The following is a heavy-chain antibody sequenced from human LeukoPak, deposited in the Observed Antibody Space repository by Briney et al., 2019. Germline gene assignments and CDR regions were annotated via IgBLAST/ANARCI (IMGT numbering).Heavy chain of an antibody. CDR2: IWYDGSNK. CDR3: ARERAAVAGTGGMGV. V-gene: IGHV3-33*01. Sequence: GGSLRLSCAASGFTFSSYGMHWVRQAPGKGLEWVAVIWYDGSNKYYADSVKGRFTISRDNSKNTLYLQMNSLRAEDTAVYYCARERAAVAGTGGMGVWGQGTTVTVSS. CDR1: GFTFSSYG. J-gene: IGHJ6*02. D-gene: IGHD6-19*01.